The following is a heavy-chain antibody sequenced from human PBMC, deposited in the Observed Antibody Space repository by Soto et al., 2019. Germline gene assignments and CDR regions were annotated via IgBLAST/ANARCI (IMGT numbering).Heavy chain of an antibody. CDR2: INAGDGNR. V-gene: IGHV1-3*01. CDR3: AKDWGPSSGWYSWFDT. J-gene: IGHJ5*02. Sequence: ASLKVSCKASGYTFTKYGVHWVRQAPGQRLEWMGWINAGDGNRKYSRNFQGRVTITRDTSASTAYMELSSLRAEDTAVYYCAKDWGPSSGWYSWFDTWGQGTLVTVSS. D-gene: IGHD6-19*01. CDR1: GYTFTKYG.